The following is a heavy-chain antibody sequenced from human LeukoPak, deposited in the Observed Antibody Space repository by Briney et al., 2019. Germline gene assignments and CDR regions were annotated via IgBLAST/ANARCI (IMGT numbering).Heavy chain of an antibody. CDR3: ARGYYDILAGYYHDAFDI. D-gene: IGHD3-9*01. CDR1: GFSIGNIY. Sequence: SETLSLTCTVSGFSIGNIYWSWFRQPPGEELEWIRRPYSSGTTCYNPSLKSRVTISVDRSKNQFSLKLSSVTAADTAVYYCARGYYDILAGYYHDAFDIWGQVTMVTVSS. V-gene: IGHV4-4*07. CDR2: PYSSGTT. J-gene: IGHJ3*02.